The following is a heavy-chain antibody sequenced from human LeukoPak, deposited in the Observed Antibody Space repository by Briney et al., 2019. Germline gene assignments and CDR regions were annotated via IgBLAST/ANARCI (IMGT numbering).Heavy chain of an antibody. CDR1: EFTFSNYA. Sequence: GGSLRLSCAASEFTFSNYAMSWVRQAPGKGLEWVSAITGSGGSAYYADSVKGRFTISRDNAKNTLLLQMNSLRAEDTAVYYCVRDGVGAPPFDYWGQGVLVTVSS. D-gene: IGHD1-26*01. J-gene: IGHJ4*02. CDR2: ITGSGGSA. CDR3: VRDGVGAPPFDY. V-gene: IGHV3-23*01.